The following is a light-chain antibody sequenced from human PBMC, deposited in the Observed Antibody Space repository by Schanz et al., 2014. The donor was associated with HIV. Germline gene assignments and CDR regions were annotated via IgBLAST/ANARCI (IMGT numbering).Light chain of an antibody. CDR3: QSFDRTMRGLV. CDR1: TSNIGNNY. CDR2: DNY. Sequence: QSVLTQPPSVSAAPRQKVTISCSGSTSNIGNNYVSWYQQFPGTAPKLLIYDNYRRASGIPDRFSGSKSGTSASLDITGLQAEDEGDYYCQSFDRTMRGLVFGGGTKLTVL. J-gene: IGLJ2*01. V-gene: IGLV1-51*01.